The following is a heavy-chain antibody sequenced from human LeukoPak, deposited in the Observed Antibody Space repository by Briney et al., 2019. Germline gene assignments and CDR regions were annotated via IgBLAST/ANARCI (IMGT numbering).Heavy chain of an antibody. CDR3: ARTTSGWNYFDY. V-gene: IGHV4-31*03. J-gene: IGHJ4*02. D-gene: IGHD6-19*01. Sequence: PSETLSLTCTVSGGSISSGRYYWSWIRQLPGKGPEWIGYISYSENTYYDPSLKSRISISVDTSKSQFSLKLSSVTAADTAVYYCARTTSGWNYFDYWGQGTPVTVSS. CDR1: GGSISSGRYY. CDR2: ISYSENT.